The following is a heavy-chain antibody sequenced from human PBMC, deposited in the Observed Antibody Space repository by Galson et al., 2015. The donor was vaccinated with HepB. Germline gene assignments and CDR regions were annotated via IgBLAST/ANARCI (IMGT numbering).Heavy chain of an antibody. V-gene: IGHV3-21*04. CDR3: ARAALGWFDP. Sequence: SLRLSCAASGFTFSNFGMNWVRQAPGKGLEWVASITTSSSHIYYADSVKGRFTISRDNVKNSLYLQMNILRAEDTAVYYCARAALGWFDPWGQGTLVTVSS. J-gene: IGHJ5*02. D-gene: IGHD6-25*01. CDR1: GFTFSNFG. CDR2: ITTSSSHI.